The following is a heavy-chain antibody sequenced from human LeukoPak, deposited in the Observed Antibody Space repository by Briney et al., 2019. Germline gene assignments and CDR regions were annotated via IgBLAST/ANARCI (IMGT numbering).Heavy chain of an antibody. CDR1: GYTSTGYY. CDR3: AREGYSYGPTDPDAFDI. J-gene: IGHJ3*02. V-gene: IGHV1-2*02. CDR2: INPNSGGT. D-gene: IGHD5-18*01. Sequence: ASVKVSCKASGYTSTGYYMHWVRQAPGQGLEWMGWINPNSGGTNYAQKFQGRVTMTRDTSISTAYMELSRLRSDDTAVYYCAREGYSYGPTDPDAFDIWGQGTMVTVSS.